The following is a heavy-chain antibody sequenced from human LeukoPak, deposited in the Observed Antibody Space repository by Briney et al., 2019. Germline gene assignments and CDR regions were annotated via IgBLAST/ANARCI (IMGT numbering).Heavy chain of an antibody. CDR1: GGSISRSSYS. Sequence: SETLSLTCTVSGGSISRSSYSWGWIRQPPGKGLEWIGNIDYSGSTYYNPSLKSRVTISVDTSKNQFSLKLSSVTAADTAVYYCARADLRFSNYYYYYMDVWGKGTTVTVSS. CDR2: IDYSGST. CDR3: ARADLRFSNYYYYYMDV. D-gene: IGHD3-3*01. J-gene: IGHJ6*03. V-gene: IGHV4-39*01.